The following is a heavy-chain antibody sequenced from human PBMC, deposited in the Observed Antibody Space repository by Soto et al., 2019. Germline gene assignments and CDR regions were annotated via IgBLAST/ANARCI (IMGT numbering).Heavy chain of an antibody. CDR2: IIPIFGTA. V-gene: IGHV1-69*12. Sequence: QVQLVQSGAEVKKPGSSVKVSCKASGGTFSSYAISWVRQAPGQGLEWMGGIIPIFGTANYAQKFQGRVTITADESTSTAYRELSSLRSEDTAVYYCARDLSDTAMVTADNWFDPWGQGTLVTVSS. CDR1: GGTFSSYA. CDR3: ARDLSDTAMVTADNWFDP. D-gene: IGHD5-18*01. J-gene: IGHJ5*02.